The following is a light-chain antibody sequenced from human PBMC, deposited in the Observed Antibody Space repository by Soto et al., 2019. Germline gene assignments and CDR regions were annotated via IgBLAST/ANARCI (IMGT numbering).Light chain of an antibody. CDR3: CSYAGSYTQV. J-gene: IGLJ1*01. CDR2: DVS. V-gene: IGLV2-11*01. Sequence: QSALTQPRSVSGSPGQSVTISCTGTSSDVGGYNYVSWYQQHPGKAPKLMIYDVSKRPSGVPDRFSGSKSANTASLTISGLQAEDEADYYCCSYAGSYTQVFGTGTKLTVL. CDR1: SSDVGGYNY.